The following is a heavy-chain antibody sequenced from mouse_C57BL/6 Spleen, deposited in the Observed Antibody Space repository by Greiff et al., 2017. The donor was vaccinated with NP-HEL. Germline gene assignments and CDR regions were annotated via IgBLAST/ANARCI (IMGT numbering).Heavy chain of an antibody. CDR2: IDPSDSYT. D-gene: IGHD2-1*01. V-gene: IGHV1-50*01. J-gene: IGHJ1*03. Sequence: QVQLQQPGAELVKPGASVKLSCKASGYTFTSYWMQWVKQRPGQGLEWIGEIDPSDSYTNYNQKFKGKATLTVDTSSSTAYMQLSSLTSEDSAVYYCASYYYGNPWYFDVWGTGTTVTVSS. CDR1: GYTFTSYW. CDR3: ASYYYGNPWYFDV.